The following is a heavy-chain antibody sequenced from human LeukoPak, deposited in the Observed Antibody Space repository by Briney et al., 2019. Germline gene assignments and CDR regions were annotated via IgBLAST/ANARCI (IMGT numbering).Heavy chain of an antibody. V-gene: IGHV1-2*02. Sequence: PSVKVSCKASGYTFTGYYMHWVRQAPGQGLEWMGWINPNSGGTNYAQKFQGRVTMTRDTSISTAYMELSRLRSDDTAVYYCARGRGGLRLGELSLYTLGYWGQGTLVTVSS. CDR2: INPNSGGT. D-gene: IGHD3-16*02. CDR3: ARGRGGLRLGELSLYTLGY. J-gene: IGHJ4*02. CDR1: GYTFTGYY.